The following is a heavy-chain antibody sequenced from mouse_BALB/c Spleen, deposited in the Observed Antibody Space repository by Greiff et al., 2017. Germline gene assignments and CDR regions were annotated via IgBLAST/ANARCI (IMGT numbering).Heavy chain of an antibody. CDR3: ARDGANWDFAY. CDR1: GFTFSDFY. CDR2: SRNKANDYTT. J-gene: IGHJ3*01. V-gene: IGHV7-1*02. D-gene: IGHD4-1*02. Sequence: DVKLVESGGGLVQPGGSLRISCATSGFTFSDFYMEWVRQPPGKRLEWIAASRNKANDYTTEYSASVKGRFIVSRDTSQSILYLQMNALRAEDTAIYYCARDGANWDFAYWGQGTLVTVSA.